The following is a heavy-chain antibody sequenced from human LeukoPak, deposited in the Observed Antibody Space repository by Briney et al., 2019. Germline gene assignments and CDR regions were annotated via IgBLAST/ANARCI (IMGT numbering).Heavy chain of an antibody. CDR3: ARDSYWLGGTIGAFDI. CDR1: GFSFSTST. Sequence: GGSLRLSCAASGFSFSTSTTNWVRQAPGRGLEWVSSMSSSGSSIYYADSVKGRFTISRDNAKTSLYLQINSLRAEDTAVYYCARDSYWLGGTIGAFDIWGQGTMVTVSS. J-gene: IGHJ3*02. V-gene: IGHV3-21*01. CDR2: MSSSGSSI. D-gene: IGHD3-10*01.